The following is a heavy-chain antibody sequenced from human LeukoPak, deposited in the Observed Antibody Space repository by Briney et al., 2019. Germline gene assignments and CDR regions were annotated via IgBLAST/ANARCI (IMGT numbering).Heavy chain of an antibody. D-gene: IGHD3-9*01. CDR1: GFTFSTYY. J-gene: IGHJ4*02. V-gene: IGHV3-7*01. CDR3: ARGTYWLYY. Sequence: GGSLRLSRAASGFTFSTYYMTWVRQAPGKRPEWVANIKPDGGEKSYVDSVKGRFTVSRDNAKNSLYLQMSSLRAEDTAVYYCARGTYWLYYWGQGTLVAVSS. CDR2: IKPDGGEK.